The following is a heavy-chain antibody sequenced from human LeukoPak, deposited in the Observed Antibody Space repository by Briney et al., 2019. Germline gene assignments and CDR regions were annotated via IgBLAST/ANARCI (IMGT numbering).Heavy chain of an antibody. V-gene: IGHV3-33*01. CDR3: ARDQHIMITFGGVIVRHPFDY. J-gene: IGHJ4*02. CDR2: IWYDGSNK. Sequence: PGGSLRLSCAASGFTFSSYGMHWVRQAPGKGLEWVAVIWYDGSNKYYADSVKGRFTISRDNSKNTLYLQMNSLRAEDTAVYYCARDQHIMITFGGVIVRHPFDYWGQGTLVTVSS. CDR1: GFTFSSYG. D-gene: IGHD3-16*02.